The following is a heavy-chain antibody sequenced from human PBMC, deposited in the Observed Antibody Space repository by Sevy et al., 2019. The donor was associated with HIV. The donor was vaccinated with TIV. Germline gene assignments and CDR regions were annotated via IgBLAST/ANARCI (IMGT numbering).Heavy chain of an antibody. CDR2: ISGSGGSGDKT. Sequence: GGSLRLSCAASGFTFSSYAMNWVRQAPGKGLEWVSGISGSGGSGDKTNYADSVNGRFTISRDDSKNSLYLQLNSLRAEDTAIYYCARKYDSSGYFDYWGQGTLVNVSS. CDR3: ARKYDSSGYFDY. V-gene: IGHV3-23*01. D-gene: IGHD3-22*01. CDR1: GFTFSSYA. J-gene: IGHJ4*02.